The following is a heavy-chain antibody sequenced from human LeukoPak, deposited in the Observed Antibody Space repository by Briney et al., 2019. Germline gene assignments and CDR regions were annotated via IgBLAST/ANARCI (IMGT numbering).Heavy chain of an antibody. CDR2: IYYSGST. Sequence: PSETLSLTCTVSGGSISSSSYYWGWIRQPPGKGLEWIGSIYYSGSTYYNPSLKSRVTISVDTSKNQFSLKLSSVAAADTAVCYCARLGSSGYVYWGQGTLVTVSS. D-gene: IGHD3-22*01. CDR1: GGSISSSSYY. CDR3: ARLGSSGYVY. J-gene: IGHJ4*02. V-gene: IGHV4-39*01.